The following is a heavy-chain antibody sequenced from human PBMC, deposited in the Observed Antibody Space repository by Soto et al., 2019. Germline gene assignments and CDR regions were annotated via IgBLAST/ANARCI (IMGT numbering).Heavy chain of an antibody. CDR2: IYYSGST. CDR1: GGSISSGDYY. Sequence: SETLSLTCTVSGGSISSGDYYWSWIRQPPGKGLEWIGYIYYSGSTYYNPSLKSRVTISVDTSKNQFSLKLSSVTAADTAVYYCARALYSSFPRYYYYGMDVWGQGTTVTVS. CDR3: ARALYSSFPRYYYYGMDV. V-gene: IGHV4-30-4*01. D-gene: IGHD4-4*01. J-gene: IGHJ6*02.